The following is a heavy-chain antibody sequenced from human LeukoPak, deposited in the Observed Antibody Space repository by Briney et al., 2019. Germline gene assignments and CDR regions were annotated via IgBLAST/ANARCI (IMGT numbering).Heavy chain of an antibody. CDR1: GFTFSNYW. CDR3: ARGLYYYGSGSYFPDYANYYMDV. CDR2: IKEDGSEK. Sequence: GGSLRLSCAASGFTFSNYWMSWVRQAPGKGLEWVANIKEDGSEKYYVDSVKGRFTISRDNAKNSLYLQMNSLRAEDTAVYYCARGLYYYGSGSYFPDYANYYMDVWGKGTTVTVSS. D-gene: IGHD3-10*01. V-gene: IGHV3-7*01. J-gene: IGHJ6*03.